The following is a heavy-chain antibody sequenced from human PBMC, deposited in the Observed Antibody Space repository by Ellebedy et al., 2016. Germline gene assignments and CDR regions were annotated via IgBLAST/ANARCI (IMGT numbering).Heavy chain of an antibody. J-gene: IGHJ4*02. CDR2: IKRRSDGATT. CDR1: GFDFADAW. D-gene: IGHD7-27*01. CDR3: VKDTRNWGSGTLDF. V-gene: IGHV3-15*05. Sequence: GESLKISCEASGFDFADAWMSWVRQAPGKGLEWVGRIKRRSDGATTDYAAPVKGRFAISRDNSQNTMYLQMSSLRPEDTAMYYCVKDTRNWGSGTLDFWGQGTLVTVSS.